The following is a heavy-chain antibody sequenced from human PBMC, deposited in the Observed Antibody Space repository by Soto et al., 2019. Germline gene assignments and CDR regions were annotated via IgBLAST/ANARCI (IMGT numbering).Heavy chain of an antibody. V-gene: IGHV3-66*01. CDR2: IYSGGST. D-gene: IGHD6-19*01. CDR3: ARDLGRSSGWYLPSYWYFDL. CDR1: GFTVSSNY. Sequence: GGSLRLSCAASGFTVSSNYMSWVRQAPGKGLEWVSVIYSGGSTYYADSVKGRFTISRDNSKNTLYLQMNSLRAEDTAVYYCARDLGRSSGWYLPSYWYFDLWGRGTLVTVSS. J-gene: IGHJ2*01.